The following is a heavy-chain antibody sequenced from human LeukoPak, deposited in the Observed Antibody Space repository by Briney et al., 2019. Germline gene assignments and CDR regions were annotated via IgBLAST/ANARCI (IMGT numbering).Heavy chain of an antibody. D-gene: IGHD6-13*01. CDR1: GFTVSSNY. V-gene: IGHV3-53*01. Sequence: GGSLRLSCAASGFTVSSNYMSWVRQAPGKGLEWVSVIYSGGSTYYADSVKGRFTISRDNSKNTLYLQMNSLRAEDTAVYYCAREQLGPYYYYMDVWGKGTTVTVSS. CDR3: AREQLGPYYYYMDV. CDR2: IYSGGST. J-gene: IGHJ6*03.